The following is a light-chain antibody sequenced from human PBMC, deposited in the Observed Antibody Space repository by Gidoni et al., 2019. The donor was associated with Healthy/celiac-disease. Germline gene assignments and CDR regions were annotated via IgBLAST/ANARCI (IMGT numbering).Light chain of an antibody. J-gene: IGLJ2*01. Sequence: QSVLTQPPSASGTPGPGVTISCSGSSSNIGSNYVYWYQQLPGTAPKRLIYRNNQRPSGVPDRFSGSKSGTSASLAISGLRSEDEADYYCAAWDDSLSGVVFGGGTKLTVL. CDR1: SSNIGSNY. V-gene: IGLV1-47*01. CDR3: AAWDDSLSGVV. CDR2: RNN.